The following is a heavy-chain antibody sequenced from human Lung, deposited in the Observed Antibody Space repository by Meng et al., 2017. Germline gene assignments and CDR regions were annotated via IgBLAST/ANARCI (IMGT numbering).Heavy chain of an antibody. V-gene: IGHV1-2*06. D-gene: IGHD6-13*01. CDR2: IDPKSGDT. CDR3: ARDEDISAAGKLFGDY. J-gene: IGHJ4*02. Sequence: RVQSGAEVKKPGASVKVSCKPSGYNFPDYYIHWVRLAPGQGLEWMGHIDPKSGDTRYAQKFQGRVTMTGDTSIGTAYMELTGLRSDDTALYYCARDEDISAAGKLFGDYWGQGTLVTVSS. CDR1: GYNFPDYY.